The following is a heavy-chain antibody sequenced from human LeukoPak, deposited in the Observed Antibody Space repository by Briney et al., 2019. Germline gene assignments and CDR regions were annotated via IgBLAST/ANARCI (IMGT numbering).Heavy chain of an antibody. V-gene: IGHV3-23*01. D-gene: IGHD3-10*01. CDR3: AESGGLSGSGRLAMDV. J-gene: IGHJ6*02. Sequence: GGSLRLSCAASGFTFSTYAMSWVGLAQGKGLEWVSGISGSGGSKYYADSGKGRFTSSRDNSNNTLYVQMNSLRVEDTAVYYCAESGGLSGSGRLAMDVWGQGTTVTVSS. CDR1: GFTFSTYA. CDR2: ISGSGGSK.